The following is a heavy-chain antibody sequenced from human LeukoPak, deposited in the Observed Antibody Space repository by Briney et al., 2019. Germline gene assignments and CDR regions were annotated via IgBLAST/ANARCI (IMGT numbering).Heavy chain of an antibody. V-gene: IGHV7-4-1*02. CDR3: AKDLDSAAFGI. CDR2: IRTNTGSP. CDR1: GYTFTTYA. D-gene: IGHD2-15*01. J-gene: IGHJ3*02. Sequence: GASVKVSCRAPGYTFTTYAINWVRQAPGQGLEYMGWIRTNTGSPTYAQGFTGRFVFSLDTSVNTAYLQISSLKAEDTAVYYCAKDLDSAAFGIWGQGTMVTVSS.